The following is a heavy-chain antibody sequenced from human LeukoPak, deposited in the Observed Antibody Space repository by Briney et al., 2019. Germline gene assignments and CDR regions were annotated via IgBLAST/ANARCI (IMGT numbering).Heavy chain of an antibody. V-gene: IGHV3-23*01. Sequence: GGSLRLSCAASGCTFSSYARSWVRQAPGKGLEWVSAISSSGGSTYYADSVKGRFTISRDNSKNTLYLQMISLRAEDTAVYCCANTASLNGFDPWGQGTLVTVSS. J-gene: IGHJ5*02. CDR3: ANTASLNGFDP. D-gene: IGHD6-25*01. CDR2: ISSSGGST. CDR1: GCTFSSYA.